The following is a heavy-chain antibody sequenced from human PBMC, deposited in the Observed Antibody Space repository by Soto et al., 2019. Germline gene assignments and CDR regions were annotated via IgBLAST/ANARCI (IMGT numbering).Heavy chain of an antibody. CDR3: ATTGGLESGYYYMDV. V-gene: IGHV3-23*01. CDR2: ISGSGGSA. CDR1: GFTFSSYA. Sequence: EVQLLESGGGLVQPGGSLRLSCAASGFTFSSYAMSWVRQAPGKGLEWVSAISGSGGSAYYADSVKGGFTISRDNSKNTLYLQMKSLRAEDTAIYYCATTGGLESGYYYMDVWGKGTTVTVSS. D-gene: IGHD7-27*01. J-gene: IGHJ6*03.